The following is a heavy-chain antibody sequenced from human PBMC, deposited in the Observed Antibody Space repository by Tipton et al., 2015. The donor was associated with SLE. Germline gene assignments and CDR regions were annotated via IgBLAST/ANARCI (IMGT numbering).Heavy chain of an antibody. Sequence: TLSLTCTVSGGSISSSSSYWGWIRQPPGKGLEWIGSIYYSGSTYYNPSLKSRVTISVDTSKNQFPLKLSSVTAADTAVYYCARHPPRGGSGYALDNWGQGTLVTVSS. CDR1: GGSISSSSSY. D-gene: IGHD5-12*01. V-gene: IGHV4-39*06. CDR2: IYYSGST. CDR3: ARHPPRGGSGYALDN. J-gene: IGHJ4*02.